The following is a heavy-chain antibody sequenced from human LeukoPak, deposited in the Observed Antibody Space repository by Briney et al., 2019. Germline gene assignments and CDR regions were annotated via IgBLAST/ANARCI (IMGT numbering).Heavy chain of an antibody. CDR3: ATEGPNYYMDV. Sequence: GASVKVSCKASGGTLSKFGISWVRQAPGEGLEWMGGIIPMFGAANYAQKFQGRVTITTDESTTTAHMELISLTSDDTAVYFCATEGPNYYMDVWGKGTTVTVSS. CDR1: GGTLSKFG. V-gene: IGHV1-69*05. J-gene: IGHJ6*03. CDR2: IIPMFGAA.